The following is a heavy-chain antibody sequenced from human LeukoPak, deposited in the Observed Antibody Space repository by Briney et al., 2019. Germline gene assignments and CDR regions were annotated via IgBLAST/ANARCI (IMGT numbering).Heavy chain of an antibody. V-gene: IGHV1-2*02. CDR2: INPNSGGT. CDR3: ARAEDSGWYIY. Sequence: VVSVKVSCKASGYTFTGYYMHWVRQAPGQGLEWMGWINPNSGGTNYAQKFQGRVTMTRDTSISTAYMELSRLRSDDTAVYYCARAEDSGWYIYWGQGTLVTVSS. J-gene: IGHJ4*02. D-gene: IGHD6-19*01. CDR1: GYTFTGYY.